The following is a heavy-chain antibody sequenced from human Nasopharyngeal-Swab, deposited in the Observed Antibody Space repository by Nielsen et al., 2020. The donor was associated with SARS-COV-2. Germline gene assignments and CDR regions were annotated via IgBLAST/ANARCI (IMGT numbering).Heavy chain of an antibody. CDR1: GFTFSSYA. V-gene: IGHV3-23*01. Sequence: GGSLRFSCAASGFTFSSYAMSWVRQAPGKGLEWVSSISGSGDTTYCPDSVKGRFTISRDNSKNTLYLQLNSLRAEDTAVYYCAKGAVGGAVAGTQYFQHWGQGTQVTVSS. CDR2: ISGSGDTT. J-gene: IGHJ1*01. CDR3: AKGAVGGAVAGTQYFQH. D-gene: IGHD6-19*01.